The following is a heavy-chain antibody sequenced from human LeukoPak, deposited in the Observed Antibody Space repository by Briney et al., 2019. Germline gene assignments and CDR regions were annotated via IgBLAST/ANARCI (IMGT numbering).Heavy chain of an antibody. D-gene: IGHD2-15*01. Sequence: PGGSLRLSCAASGFTFSNYWMDWVRQAPGKGPEWVANINQDGSEKYFVDSVKGRFTISRDNAKNSLYLQMNSLRAEDTAVYYCASDPTPGHCSGGSCYSLPLYYWGQGTLVTVSS. CDR2: INQDGSEK. CDR3: ASDPTPGHCSGGSCYSLPLYY. CDR1: GFTFSNYW. J-gene: IGHJ4*02. V-gene: IGHV3-7*01.